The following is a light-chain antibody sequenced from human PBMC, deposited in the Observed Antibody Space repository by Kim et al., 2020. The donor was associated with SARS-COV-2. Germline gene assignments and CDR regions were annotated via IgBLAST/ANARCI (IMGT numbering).Light chain of an antibody. CDR2: AAS. V-gene: IGKV1-27*01. CDR3: QKYNSAPPWT. CDR1: QGISNY. J-gene: IGKJ2*02. Sequence: DIQMTQSPSSLSASVGDRVTITCRASQGISNYLAWYQQKPGKVPKLLIYAASTLQSGVPSRFSGSGSGTDFTLTISSLQPEDVATYYCQKYNSAPPWTCGQGTKLEI.